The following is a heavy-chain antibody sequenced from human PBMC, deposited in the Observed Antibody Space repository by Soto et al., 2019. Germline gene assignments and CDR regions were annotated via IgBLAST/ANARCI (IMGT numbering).Heavy chain of an antibody. CDR1: GYTFRNFG. V-gene: IGHV1-18*01. CDR2: ISAYNANA. Sequence: QIQLLQSGAEVKKPGASVKVTCKASGYTFRNFGISWVRQAPGQGLEWMGWISAYNANANYALKFQGRLTMTADTSTSTAYMELRSLRSDDTGVYYCARENSYFDYWGQGTLVTVSS. CDR3: ARENSYFDY. J-gene: IGHJ4*02.